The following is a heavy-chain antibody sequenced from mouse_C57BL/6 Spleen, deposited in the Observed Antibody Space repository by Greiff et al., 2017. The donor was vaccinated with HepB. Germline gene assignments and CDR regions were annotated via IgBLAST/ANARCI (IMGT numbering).Heavy chain of an antibody. CDR1: GFNIKDDY. CDR3: TTYDYDGPSWFAY. CDR2: IDPENGDT. D-gene: IGHD2-4*01. V-gene: IGHV14-4*01. J-gene: IGHJ3*01. Sequence: VQLKQSGAELVRPGASVKLSCTASGFNIKDDYMHRVKQRPEQGLEWIGWIDPENGDTEYASKFQGKATITADTSSNTAYLQLSSLTSEDTAVYYCTTYDYDGPSWFAYWGQGTLVTVSA.